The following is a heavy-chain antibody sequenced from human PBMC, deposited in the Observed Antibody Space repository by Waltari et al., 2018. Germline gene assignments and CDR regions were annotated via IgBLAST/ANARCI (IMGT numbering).Heavy chain of an antibody. CDR1: GGSISSGGYY. CDR2: IYSSGST. V-gene: IGHV4-31*01. D-gene: IGHD1-26*01. Sequence: QVQLQESGPGLVKPSQTLSLTCTVSGGSISSGGYYWSWIRQHPGKGLEWIGYIYSSGSTYYTPAPKSVVTISVDTSKNQFSLKLGSVTAADTAVYYCARGPREIHKGAPPPERWYFDLWGRGTLVTVSS. CDR3: ARGPREIHKGAPPPERWYFDL. J-gene: IGHJ2*01.